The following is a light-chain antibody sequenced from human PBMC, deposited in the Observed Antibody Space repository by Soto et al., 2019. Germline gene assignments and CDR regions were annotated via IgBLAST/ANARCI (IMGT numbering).Light chain of an antibody. J-gene: IGKJ5*01. CDR3: QQYGNSPIT. CDR2: GAS. Sequence: EIVLTQSPGTLSLSPRERATLSCRASQSVNSEYLAWYQQKPGQAPRLLIYGASIRATGNPDRFSGSGSGTDFTLSISRLEPEDFASYYCQQYGNSPITFGQGTRLEI. CDR1: QSVNSEY. V-gene: IGKV3-20*01.